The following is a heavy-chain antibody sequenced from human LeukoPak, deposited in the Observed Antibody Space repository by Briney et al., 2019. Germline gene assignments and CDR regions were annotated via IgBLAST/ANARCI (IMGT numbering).Heavy chain of an antibody. CDR1: GYTFTGYY. J-gene: IGHJ6*03. V-gene: IGHV1-2*02. CDR2: INPNSGGT. CDR3: ARDLPSRGNFWSGYTRHYMDV. D-gene: IGHD3-3*01. Sequence: ASVTVSCKASGYTFTGYYMHWVRQAPGQGLEWMGWINPNSGGTNYAQKFQGRVTMTRDTSISTAYMELSRLRSDDTAVYYCARDLPSRGNFWSGYTRHYMDVWGKGTTVTVSS.